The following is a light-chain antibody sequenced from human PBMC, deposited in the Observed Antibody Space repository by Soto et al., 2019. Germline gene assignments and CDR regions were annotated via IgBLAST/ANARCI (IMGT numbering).Light chain of an antibody. CDR1: QSVSNNY. V-gene: IGKV3-20*01. Sequence: EIVLTQSPGTLSLSPGERATLSCRASQSVSNNYLAWYQQKPGQAPRLLIYGASNRATGIPARVSGSGSGTDLTLTISRLEPADFAVYFCLQYGSSPTTFGQGTNLEIK. J-gene: IGKJ2*01. CDR2: GAS. CDR3: LQYGSSPTT.